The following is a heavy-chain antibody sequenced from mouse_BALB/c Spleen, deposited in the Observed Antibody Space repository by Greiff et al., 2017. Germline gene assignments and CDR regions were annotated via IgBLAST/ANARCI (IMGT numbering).Heavy chain of an antibody. CDR3: ARCSGLYAMDY. V-gene: IGHV1-4*01. CDR2: INPSSGYT. J-gene: IGHJ4*01. CDR1: GYTFTSYS. D-gene: IGHD3-1*01. Sequence: VQLQQSGAELARPGASVKMSCKASGYTFTSYSMHWVKQRPGQGLEWIGYINPSSGYTNYNQKFKDKATLTADKSSSTAYMQLSSLTSEDSAVYYCARCSGLYAMDYWGQGTSVTVSS.